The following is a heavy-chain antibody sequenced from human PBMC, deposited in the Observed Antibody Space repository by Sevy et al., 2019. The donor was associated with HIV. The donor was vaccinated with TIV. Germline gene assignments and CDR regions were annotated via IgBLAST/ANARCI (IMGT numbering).Heavy chain of an antibody. Sequence: GSLRPPCAASGFNFNSYYMSWVRQAPGEGLEWVSGISPTGGTTHYAESVKGRFIISRDNSKKTLFLQMNSLRAEDTALYYCAKDLEQQLGPDYWGQGTQVTVSS. CDR2: ISPTGGTT. J-gene: IGHJ4*02. CDR1: GFNFNSYY. D-gene: IGHD6-13*01. CDR3: AKDLEQQLGPDY. V-gene: IGHV3-23*01.